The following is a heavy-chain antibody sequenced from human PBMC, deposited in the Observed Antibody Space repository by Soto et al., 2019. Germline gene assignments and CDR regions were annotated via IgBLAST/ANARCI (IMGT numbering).Heavy chain of an antibody. CDR3: ARHERLRFRPTQPDDAFDI. Sequence: KPSETLSLTCTVSGGSISSSSYYWGWIRQPPGKGLEWIGSFYYSGSTYYNPSLKSRVTISVDTSKNQFSLKLSSVTAADTAVYYCARHERLRFRPTQPDDAFDIWGQGTMVTVSS. D-gene: IGHD5-12*01. J-gene: IGHJ3*02. CDR1: GGSISSSSYY. CDR2: FYYSGST. V-gene: IGHV4-39*01.